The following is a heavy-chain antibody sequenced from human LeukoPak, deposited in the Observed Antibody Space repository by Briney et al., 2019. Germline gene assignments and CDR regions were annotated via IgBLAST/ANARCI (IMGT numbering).Heavy chain of an antibody. CDR2: FYYNGST. CDR1: GGSITTSEYY. Sequence: SETLSLTCTVSGGSITTSEYYWGWIRQPPGKGLEWIGRFYYNGSTYYNPSLKSRVTISVDTSKNQLSLKLRSVTAADTAVYYCARVPRFYSSRSGYFDLWGQGSLVTVSS. J-gene: IGHJ4*02. CDR3: ARVPRFYSSRSGYFDL. V-gene: IGHV4-39*07. D-gene: IGHD3-3*01.